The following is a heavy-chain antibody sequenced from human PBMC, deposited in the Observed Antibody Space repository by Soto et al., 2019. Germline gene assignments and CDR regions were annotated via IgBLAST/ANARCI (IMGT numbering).Heavy chain of an antibody. Sequence: SETLSLTCTVSGGSINNYYWSWIRQPPGKGLEWSGHIYYSGSTNYNPSLKNRITISIDTYKNQFSLTLSSVTAADTAAYYCARDYYDSSGYYGYYYYGMDVWGQGTTVTVSS. D-gene: IGHD3-22*01. CDR3: ARDYYDSSGYYGYYYYGMDV. V-gene: IGHV4-59*01. CDR1: GGSINNYY. J-gene: IGHJ6*02. CDR2: IYYSGST.